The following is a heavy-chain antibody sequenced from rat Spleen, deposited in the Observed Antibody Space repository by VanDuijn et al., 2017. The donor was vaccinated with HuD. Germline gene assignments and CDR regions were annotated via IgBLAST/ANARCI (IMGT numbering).Heavy chain of an antibody. Sequence: EVQLQESGPGLVKPSQSLSLTCSVTGYSITSGYRWNWIRKFPGNKLEWMGYINSVGSTNYNPSLKSRISITRDTSKNQFFLQLNSVTTEDTATYYCTRASYSGALMYTTDYWGQGVMVTVSS. D-gene: IGHD1-6*01. V-gene: IGHV3-3*01. CDR2: INSVGST. CDR3: TRASYSGALMYTTDY. J-gene: IGHJ2*01. CDR1: GYSITSGYR.